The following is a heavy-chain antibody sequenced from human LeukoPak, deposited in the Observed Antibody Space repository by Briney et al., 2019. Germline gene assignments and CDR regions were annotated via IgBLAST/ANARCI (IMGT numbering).Heavy chain of an antibody. CDR1: GGSISTYY. V-gene: IGHV4-59*12. D-gene: IGHD2-2*01. CDR2: IYHSGST. Sequence: SETLSLTCTVSGGSISTYYWTWIRQPPGKGLEWIGEIYHSGSTNYNPSLKSRVTISVDKSKNQFSLKLSSVTAADTAVYYCARDSYCSSTSCFGSFYYGMDVWGQGTTVTVSS. CDR3: ARDSYCSSTSCFGSFYYGMDV. J-gene: IGHJ6*02.